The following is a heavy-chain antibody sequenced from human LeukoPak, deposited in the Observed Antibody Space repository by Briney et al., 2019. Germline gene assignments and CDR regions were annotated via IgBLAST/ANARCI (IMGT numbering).Heavy chain of an antibody. CDR2: ISGSGGST. Sequence: PGGSLRLSCAVSGFTFSSYVMSWVRQAPGKGLEWVSAISGSGGSTYYADSVKGRFTISRDNSKNTLYLQMNSLRDEDTAVYYCAKGGSYRSQPYFDYWGQGTPVTVSS. CDR3: AKGGSYRSQPYFDY. V-gene: IGHV3-23*01. J-gene: IGHJ4*02. CDR1: GFTFSSYV. D-gene: IGHD3-16*02.